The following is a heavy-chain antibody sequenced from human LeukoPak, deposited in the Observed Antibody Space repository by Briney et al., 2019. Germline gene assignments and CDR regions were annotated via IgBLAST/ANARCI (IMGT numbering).Heavy chain of an antibody. CDR1: GGSISNYH. J-gene: IGHJ4*02. D-gene: IGHD6-19*01. CDR2: IHTSGST. Sequence: SETLSLTCTVSGGSISNYHWSWIRQPPGKGLEWIGQIHTSGSTNYNPPLKSRVSMSIDTTEDQVSLTIRSVTAADTAFYYCARRDISSGWSFDYWGQGTLVTVSS. CDR3: ARRDISSGWSFDY. V-gene: IGHV4-4*07.